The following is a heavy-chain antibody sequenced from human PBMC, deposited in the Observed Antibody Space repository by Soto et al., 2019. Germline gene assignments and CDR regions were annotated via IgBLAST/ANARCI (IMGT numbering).Heavy chain of an antibody. J-gene: IGHJ3*02. CDR2: MNPNSGNT. CDR3: ARGINYYDSGDDAFDI. V-gene: IGHV1-8*01. D-gene: IGHD3-10*01. Sequence: QVQLVQSGAEVKKPGASVKVSCKASEYTFTSYDINWVRQATGQGLEWMGWMNPNSGNTGYAQKFQGRVTMTRNTSISTAYMELSSLRSEDTAVYYCARGINYYDSGDDAFDIWGRGTMVTVSS. CDR1: EYTFTSYD.